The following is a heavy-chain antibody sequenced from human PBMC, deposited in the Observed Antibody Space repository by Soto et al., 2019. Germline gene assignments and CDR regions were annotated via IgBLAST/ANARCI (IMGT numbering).Heavy chain of an antibody. CDR3: AIYDSSGYQYYFDY. V-gene: IGHV1-2*02. CDR1: GYTFTGYY. J-gene: IGHJ4*02. D-gene: IGHD3-22*01. CDR2: INPNSGGT. Sequence: ASVKVSCKASGYTFTGYYMHWVRQAPGQGLEWMGWINPNSGGTNYAQKFQGRVTMTGDTSISTAYMELSRLRSDDTAVYYCAIYDSSGYQYYFDYWGQGTLVTVSS.